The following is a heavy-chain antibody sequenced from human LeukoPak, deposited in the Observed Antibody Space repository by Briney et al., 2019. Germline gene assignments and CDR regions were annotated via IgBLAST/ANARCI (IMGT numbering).Heavy chain of an antibody. Sequence: PGGSLRLSCAASGFIFSSYWMTWVRQAPDKGLEWLAFIRYDGGEKYYADSVKGRFTISRDNSKNTLYLQMNSLRAEDTAVYYCARDKWVLWFGEWYGMDVWGQGTTVTVSS. CDR3: ARDKWVLWFGEWYGMDV. V-gene: IGHV3-30*02. CDR2: IRYDGGEK. J-gene: IGHJ6*02. CDR1: GFIFSSYW. D-gene: IGHD3-10*01.